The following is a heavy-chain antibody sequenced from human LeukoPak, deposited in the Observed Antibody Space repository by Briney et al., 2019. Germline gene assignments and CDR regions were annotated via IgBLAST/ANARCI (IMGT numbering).Heavy chain of an antibody. D-gene: IGHD1-26*01. CDR2: IGSDGSGT. CDR1: GFSLSGYW. CDR3: ARMVGASTSWFDP. J-gene: IGHJ5*02. Sequence: GGSLRLSCAASGFSLSGYWMHWVRQIPGKGLMWVARIGSDGSGTTYADSVKGRFTISRDNAKNRLYLQMNSLRGEDTAVYYCARMVGASTSWFDPWGQGTLVTVPS. V-gene: IGHV3-74*03.